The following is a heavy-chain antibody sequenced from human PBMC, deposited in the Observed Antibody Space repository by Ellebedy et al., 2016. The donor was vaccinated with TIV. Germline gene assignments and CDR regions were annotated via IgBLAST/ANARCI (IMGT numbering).Heavy chain of an antibody. CDR3: ATQVGARGHYYYYYGMDV. J-gene: IGHJ6*02. D-gene: IGHD1-26*01. CDR1: GFTFSSYS. V-gene: IGHV3-21*01. CDR2: ISSSSSYI. Sequence: GESLKISCAASGFTFSSYSMNWVRQAPGKGLEWVSSISSSSSYIYYADSVKGRFTISRDNAKNSLYLQMNSLRAEDTAVYYCATQVGARGHYYYYYGMDVWGQGTTVTVSS.